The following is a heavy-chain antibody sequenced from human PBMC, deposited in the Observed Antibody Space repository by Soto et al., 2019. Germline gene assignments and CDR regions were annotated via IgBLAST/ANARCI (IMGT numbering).Heavy chain of an antibody. V-gene: IGHV4-30-4*01. CDR3: ARTYYYGSGSSDY. Sequence: SETLSLTCTVSGGSISSGDYYWSWIRQPPGKGLEWLGYIYYSGSASYNPSLKSRVTISVDTSKNQFSLKLSSVTAADTAVYYCARTYYYGSGSSDYWGQGTLVTVSS. CDR2: IYYSGSA. J-gene: IGHJ4*02. D-gene: IGHD3-10*01. CDR1: GGSISSGDYY.